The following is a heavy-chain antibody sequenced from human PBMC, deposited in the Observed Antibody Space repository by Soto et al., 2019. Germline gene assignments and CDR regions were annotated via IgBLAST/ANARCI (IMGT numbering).Heavy chain of an antibody. J-gene: IGHJ5*02. CDR2: IAERTQAYAT. D-gene: IGHD1-26*01. CDR1: GFTFSGSA. CDR3: TKYSGASSTPAA. V-gene: IGHV3-73*02. Sequence: EVRLVESGGGLVQPGGSLKLSCAASGFTFSGSAVHWVRQAPGKGLEWVGCIAERTQAYATTYGESVKGRFIISRDDSKSTTSLQMNSLKTEDTAVYYCTKYSGASSTPAALGQGTLVTVSS.